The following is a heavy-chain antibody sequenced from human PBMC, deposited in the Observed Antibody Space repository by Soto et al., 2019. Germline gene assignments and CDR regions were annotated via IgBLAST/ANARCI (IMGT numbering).Heavy chain of an antibody. Sequence: EVQLLESGGGLVQPGGSLRLSCAASGFTFSSYAMSWVRQAPGKGLEWVSAISGSGGSTYYADSVKGRFTIARDNSKNRRYLQMNSLSAEDTAVYYCASRWCRIWGSPRWGGQGTLVTVSS. J-gene: IGHJ4*02. CDR1: GFTFSSYA. CDR2: ISGSGGST. V-gene: IGHV3-23*01. D-gene: IGHD3-16*01. CDR3: ASRWCRIWGSPRW.